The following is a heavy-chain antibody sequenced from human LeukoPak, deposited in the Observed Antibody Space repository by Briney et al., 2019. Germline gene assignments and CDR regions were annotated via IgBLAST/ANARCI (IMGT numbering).Heavy chain of an antibody. D-gene: IGHD3-10*01. CDR1: GFTFSSYS. J-gene: IGHJ4*02. CDR3: AKTSVEGSFDY. V-gene: IGHV3-21*01. Sequence: GGSLRLSCAASGFTFSSYSMNWVRQAPGKGLEWVSSITSSSSYIYYADSVKGRFTISRDNAKNSLYLQMNSLRAEDTAVYYCAKTSVEGSFDYWGQGTLVTVSS. CDR2: ITSSSSYI.